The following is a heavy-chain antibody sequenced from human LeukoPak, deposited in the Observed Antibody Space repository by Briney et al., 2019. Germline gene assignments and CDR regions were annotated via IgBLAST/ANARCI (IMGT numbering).Heavy chain of an antibody. Sequence: GGSLRLSCAASRFTFSSYGMHWVRQAPGKGLEWVAVISYDGSNKYYADSVKGRFTISRDNSKNTLYLQMNSLRAEDTAVYYCAKGRKWQWLASTLFDYWGQGTLVTVSS. D-gene: IGHD6-19*01. V-gene: IGHV3-30*18. J-gene: IGHJ4*02. CDR1: RFTFSSYG. CDR3: AKGRKWQWLASTLFDY. CDR2: ISYDGSNK.